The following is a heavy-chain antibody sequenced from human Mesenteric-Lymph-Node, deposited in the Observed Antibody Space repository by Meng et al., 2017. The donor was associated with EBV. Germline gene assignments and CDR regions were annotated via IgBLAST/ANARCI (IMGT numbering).Heavy chain of an antibody. V-gene: IGHV4-4*02. Sequence: HVQRQESRPRLVQPLGTLSLTCTVSGGSITRTTWWNWVRQPPGKGLEWIGEIYHSGRTNCKPSLQSRVTMSVDKSQNHFSLKLTSVTAADTAVYYCAGASDISGYYGGLDYWAQGILVTVSS. J-gene: IGHJ4*02. CDR2: IYHSGRT. D-gene: IGHD3-22*01. CDR3: AGASDISGYYGGLDY. CDR1: GGSITRTTW.